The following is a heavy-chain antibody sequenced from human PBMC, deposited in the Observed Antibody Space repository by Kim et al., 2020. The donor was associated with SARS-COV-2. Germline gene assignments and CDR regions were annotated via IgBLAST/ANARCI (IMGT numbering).Heavy chain of an antibody. CDR1: GFTFSSYA. J-gene: IGHJ4*02. CDR3: AKDRVRDIVVVPAANYFDY. V-gene: IGHV3-23*01. CDR2: ISGSGGST. D-gene: IGHD2-2*01. Sequence: GSLRLSCAASGFTFSSYAMSWVRQAPGKGLEWVSAISGSGGSTYYADSVKGRFTISRDNSKNTLYLQMNSLRAEDTAVYYCAKDRVRDIVVVPAANYFDYWGQGTLVTVSS.